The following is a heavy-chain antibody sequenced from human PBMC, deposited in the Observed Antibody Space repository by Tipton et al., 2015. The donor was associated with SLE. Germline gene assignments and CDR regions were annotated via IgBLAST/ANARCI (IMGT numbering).Heavy chain of an antibody. CDR1: GYSISSGYY. V-gene: IGHV4-38-2*02. CDR2: IYYSGST. D-gene: IGHD1-14*01. J-gene: IGHJ6*02. Sequence: TLSLTCAVSGYSISSGYYWGWLRQPPGKGLEWIGSIYYSGSTYYNPSLKSRVTISVDTSKNQFSLKMSSVTAADTAVYYCARDTGGYYYGLDVWGQGTTVTVSS. CDR3: ARDTGGYYYGLDV.